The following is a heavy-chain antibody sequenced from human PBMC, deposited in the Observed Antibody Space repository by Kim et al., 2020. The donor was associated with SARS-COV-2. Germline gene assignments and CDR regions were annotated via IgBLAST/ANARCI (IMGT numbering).Heavy chain of an antibody. J-gene: IGHJ4*02. CDR2: ISYDGSNK. Sequence: GGSLRLSCAASGFTFSSYAMHWVRQAPGKGLEWVAVISYDGSNKYYADSVKGRFTISRDNSKNTLYLQMNSLRAEDTAVYYCARAGPGYHVTFDYWGQGTLVTVSS. CDR1: GFTFSSYA. CDR3: ARAGPGYHVTFDY. V-gene: IGHV3-30*04. D-gene: IGHD5-18*01.